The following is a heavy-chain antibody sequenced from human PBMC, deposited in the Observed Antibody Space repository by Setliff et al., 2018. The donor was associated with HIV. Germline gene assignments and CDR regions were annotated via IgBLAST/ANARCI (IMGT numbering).Heavy chain of an antibody. J-gene: IGHJ3*02. CDR1: RGSISRYY. V-gene: IGHV4-59*01. D-gene: IGHD4-17*01. CDR2: IYYTGTT. Sequence: SETLSLTCTVSRGSISRYYWSWIRQPPGKGLEWIGYIYYTGTTKYNPSLKSRVTMSVDASKNQLSLKLSSLTAADTAVYYCARDRPPSTVDMLGAFDRWGQGTMVTVSS. CDR3: ARDRPPSTVDMLGAFDR.